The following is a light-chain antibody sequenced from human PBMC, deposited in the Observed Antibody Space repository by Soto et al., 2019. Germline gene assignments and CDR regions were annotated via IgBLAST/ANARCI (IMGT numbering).Light chain of an antibody. CDR1: NSNIGSNT. V-gene: IGLV1-44*01. CDR3: AAWDDSLNGPV. Sequence: QSVLTQPPSASGTPGQRATISCSGSNSNIGSNTVNWYQQLPGTAPKLLIYSNNQRPSGVPDRFSGSKSGTSASLAISGLQSEVEADYYCAAWDDSLNGPVFGGGTKLTVL. CDR2: SNN. J-gene: IGLJ2*01.